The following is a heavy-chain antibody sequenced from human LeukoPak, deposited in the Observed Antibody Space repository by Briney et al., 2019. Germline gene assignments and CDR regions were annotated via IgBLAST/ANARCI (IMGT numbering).Heavy chain of an antibody. CDR2: ISYDGSNK. V-gene: IGHV3-30-3*01. D-gene: IGHD2-21*01. Sequence: PGGSLRLSCAASGFTFSSYAMHWVRQAPGKGLEWVAVISYDGSNKYYADSVKGRFTISRDNSKNTLYLQMNSLRAEDTAVYYCAMWTEFDYWGQGTLVTVSS. CDR1: GFTFSSYA. J-gene: IGHJ4*02. CDR3: AMWTEFDY.